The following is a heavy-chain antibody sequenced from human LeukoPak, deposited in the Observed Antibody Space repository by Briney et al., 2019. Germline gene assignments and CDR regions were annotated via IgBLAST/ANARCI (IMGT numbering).Heavy chain of an antibody. D-gene: IGHD6-19*01. CDR1: GFTFSSYS. CDR2: ISSSSSTI. Sequence: PGGSLRLSCAASGFTFSSYSMNWVRQAPGKGLEWVSYISSSSSTIYYADSVKGRFTISRDNAKNSLYLQMNSLRAEDTAVYYCARTRDLSVAAYDAFDIWGQGTMVTVSS. J-gene: IGHJ3*02. CDR3: ARTRDLSVAAYDAFDI. V-gene: IGHV3-48*01.